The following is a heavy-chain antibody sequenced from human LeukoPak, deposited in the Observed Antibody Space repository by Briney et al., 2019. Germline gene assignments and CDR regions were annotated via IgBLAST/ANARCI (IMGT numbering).Heavy chain of an antibody. CDR2: INWNGGST. Sequence: GGALRLSCAASGFTFDDYGMSWGRQAPGKGVEGGSGINWNGGSTDYAESVKGRFTIYRENAKKSLYLQMNSLRAEDTALYHCARDLALGWFDPWGQGTLVTVSS. J-gene: IGHJ5*02. CDR1: GFTFDDYG. D-gene: IGHD1-26*01. CDR3: ARDLALGWFDP. V-gene: IGHV3-20*01.